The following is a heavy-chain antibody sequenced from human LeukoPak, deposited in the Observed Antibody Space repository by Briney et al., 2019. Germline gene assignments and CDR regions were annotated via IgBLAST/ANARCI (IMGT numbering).Heavy chain of an antibody. Sequence: QPGGSLRLSCAASGFSFSNYGMHWVRQAPGKGLEWVAATSYDGKDKYYVDSVKGRFTISRDNSINTLYLQMSNLRVEDTAVYYCAKDWKWERLIYGMNVWGEGTSVTVSS. J-gene: IGHJ6*04. CDR2: TSYDGKDK. CDR3: AKDWKWERLIYGMNV. V-gene: IGHV3-30*18. D-gene: IGHD1-1*01. CDR1: GFSFSNYG.